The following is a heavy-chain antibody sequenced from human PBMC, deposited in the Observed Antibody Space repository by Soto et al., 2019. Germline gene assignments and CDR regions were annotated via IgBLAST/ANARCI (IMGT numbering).Heavy chain of an antibody. J-gene: IGHJ3*02. Sequence: QVQLQQWGAGLLKPSETLSLTCAVYGGFVSSGSYYWSWIRQPPGKGLEWIGVMSHSGGTHFNPSLKSLVTISVDTSKNQFSLKMSSVTAADTALYYCARVERGTATTVVDAFDIWGPGTMVTVSS. CDR1: GGFVSSGSYY. CDR2: MSHSGGT. CDR3: ARVERGTATTVVDAFDI. D-gene: IGHD1-1*01. V-gene: IGHV4-34*01.